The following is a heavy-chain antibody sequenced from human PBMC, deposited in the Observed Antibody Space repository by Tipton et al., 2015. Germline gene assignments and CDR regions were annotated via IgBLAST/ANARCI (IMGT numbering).Heavy chain of an antibody. Sequence: SLRLSCAASGFTVSSNYMSWVRQAPGKGLEWVANIKQDGSEKWYVDSVKGRFTISRDNANNSLYLQMNSLRAEDTAVYYCARVNSRGLSAPAHSRGVSDLWGQGTKVTVSS. CDR3: ARVNSRGLSAPAHSRGVSDL. J-gene: IGHJ3*01. CDR1: GFTVSSNY. V-gene: IGHV3-7*03. D-gene: IGHD2-8*01. CDR2: IKQDGSEK.